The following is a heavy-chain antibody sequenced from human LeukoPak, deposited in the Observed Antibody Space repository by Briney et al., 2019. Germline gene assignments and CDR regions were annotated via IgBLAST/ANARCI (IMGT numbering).Heavy chain of an antibody. V-gene: IGHV4-4*07. CDR2: IYTSGST. CDR3: ARAVRGVMINNDAFDI. D-gene: IGHD3-10*01. CDR1: GGSISSYY. J-gene: IGHJ3*02. Sequence: SATLSLTCTVSGGSISSYYWSWIRQPAGKGLEWIGRIYTSGSTNYNPSLKSRVTMSVDTSKNQFPLKLSSVTAADTAVYYCARAVRGVMINNDAFDIWGQGTMVTVSS.